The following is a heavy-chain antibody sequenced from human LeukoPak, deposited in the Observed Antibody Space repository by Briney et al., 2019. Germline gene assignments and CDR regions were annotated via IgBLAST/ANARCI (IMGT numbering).Heavy chain of an antibody. CDR3: ASSPAYYDILTGYLKPYYFDY. CDR2: IYYSGST. CDR1: GGSISSGDYY. V-gene: IGHV4-30-4*08. Sequence: SETLSLTCTVSGGSISSGDYYWSWIRQPPGKGLEWIGYIYYSGSTYYNPSLKSRVTISVDTSKNQFSLKLGSVTAADTAVYYCASSPAYYDILTGYLKPYYFDYWGQGTLVTVSS. D-gene: IGHD3-9*01. J-gene: IGHJ4*02.